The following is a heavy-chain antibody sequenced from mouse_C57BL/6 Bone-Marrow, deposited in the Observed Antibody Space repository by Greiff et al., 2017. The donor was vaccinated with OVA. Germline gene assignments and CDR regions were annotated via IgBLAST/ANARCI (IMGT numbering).Heavy chain of an antibody. D-gene: IGHD2-2*01. CDR1: GFTFSSYA. CDR2: ISDGGSYT. CDR3: ARSIYEGYDWYFDV. Sequence: DVHLVESGGGLVKPGGSLKLSCAASGFTFSSYAMSWVRQTPETRLEWVATISDGGSYTSYPDNVQGRFTISRDNAKNNLYLQMSHLKSEDTAMYYWARSIYEGYDWYFDVWGTGTTVTVSS. J-gene: IGHJ1*03. V-gene: IGHV5-4*01.